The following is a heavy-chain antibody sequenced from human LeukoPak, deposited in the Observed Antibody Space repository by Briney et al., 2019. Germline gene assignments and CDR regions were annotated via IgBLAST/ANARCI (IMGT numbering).Heavy chain of an antibody. CDR1: GFTFSDYY. V-gene: IGHV3-11*05. Sequence: KPGGSLRLSCAASGFTFSDYYMSWIRQAPGKGLEWVSYISSSSSYTNYADSVKGRFTISRDNAKNSLYLQMNSLRAEDTAVYYCARDRPLRYFDWLSQGPSNYYYGMDVWGQGTTVTVSS. CDR2: ISSSSSYT. J-gene: IGHJ6*02. D-gene: IGHD3-9*01. CDR3: ARDRPLRYFDWLSQGPSNYYYGMDV.